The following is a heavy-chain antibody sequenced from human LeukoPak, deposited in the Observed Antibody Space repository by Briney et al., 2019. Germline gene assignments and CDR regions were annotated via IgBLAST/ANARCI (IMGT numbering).Heavy chain of an antibody. J-gene: IGHJ4*02. V-gene: IGHV3-7*01. CDR2: IKQDGSEK. CDR3: ARDQVAAATDY. D-gene: IGHD6-13*01. CDR1: GYTFSSYW. Sequence: GGALRLSCAASGYTFSSYWMSWVRQAPGKGLEWVANIKQDGSEKYYVDSVKGRFTISRDNAKNSLYLQMNSLRAEDTAVYYCARDQVAAATDYWGQGTLVTVSS.